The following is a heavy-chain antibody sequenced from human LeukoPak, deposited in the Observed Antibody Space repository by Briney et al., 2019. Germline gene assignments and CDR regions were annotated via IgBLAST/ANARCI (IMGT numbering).Heavy chain of an antibody. J-gene: IGHJ6*03. Sequence: ASVKVSCKASGYSFTGYYMHWVRQAPGQGLEWMGWINPNSGDTKYAQKFQGRVTMTRNTSISTAYMELSSLRSEDTAVYYCARKGDYCSSTSCYFKVGYYYYMDVWGKGTTVTISS. CDR1: GYSFTGYY. CDR3: ARKGDYCSSTSCYFKVGYYYYMDV. D-gene: IGHD2-2*01. CDR2: INPNSGDT. V-gene: IGHV1-2*02.